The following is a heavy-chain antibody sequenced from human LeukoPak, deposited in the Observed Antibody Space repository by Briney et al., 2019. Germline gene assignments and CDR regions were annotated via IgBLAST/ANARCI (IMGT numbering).Heavy chain of an antibody. CDR1: GFTLSNAS. J-gene: IGHJ4*02. CDR3: STGGYYEDY. Sequence: PGGALRLSCAGSGFTLSNASMNRVRQAPGKGLEWGVRIKSKVDGGTTNYAALVKGRFTISRDHPKNKVYLQMNSLKTEDTAVYYCSTGGYYEDYWGQGALVTVSS. D-gene: IGHD3-22*01. V-gene: IGHV3-15*01. CDR2: IKSKVDGGTT.